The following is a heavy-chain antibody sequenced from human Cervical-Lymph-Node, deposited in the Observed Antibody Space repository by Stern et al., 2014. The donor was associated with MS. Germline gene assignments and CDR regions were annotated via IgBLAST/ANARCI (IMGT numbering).Heavy chain of an antibody. Sequence: EVQLLESGAAVKKPGETLKISCKGSGYSFTANWIAWVRQLHGTGLERMGIIYPGDSDTRYSPSFQGQVTISADMSISTAYLQWSSLKASDTAMYYCARDSGDYAFDYWGQGTLVTVSS. D-gene: IGHD4-17*01. J-gene: IGHJ4*02. CDR2: IYPGDSDT. CDR1: GYSFTANW. V-gene: IGHV5-51*01. CDR3: ARDSGDYAFDY.